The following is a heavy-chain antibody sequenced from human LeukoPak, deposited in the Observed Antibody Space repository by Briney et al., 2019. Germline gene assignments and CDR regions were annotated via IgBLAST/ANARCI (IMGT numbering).Heavy chain of an antibody. J-gene: IGHJ3*02. V-gene: IGHV1-69*01. D-gene: IGHD1-26*01. CDR3: ARDLGRWELLRTSDAFDI. CDR2: IIPIFGTA. CDR1: GGTFISYA. Sequence: ASVKVSCKASGGTFISYAISWVRQAPGQGLEWMGGIIPIFGTANYAQKFQGRVTITADESTSTAYMELSSLRSEDTAVYYCARDLGRWELLRTSDAFDIWGQGTMVTVSS.